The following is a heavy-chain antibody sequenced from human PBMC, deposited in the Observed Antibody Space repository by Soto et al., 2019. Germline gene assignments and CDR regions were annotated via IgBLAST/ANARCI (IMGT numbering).Heavy chain of an antibody. V-gene: IGHV4-39*01. CDR2: VYFNGNT. CDR3: ARRGGWFGELSFSNFDF. J-gene: IGHJ4*02. Sequence: SETLSLTCTVSRNSIISSNYYWGWIRQPPGKGLEWIGIVYFNGNTYYNPSLKSRVTISVDTSKNQFFLKLTSLTGADTAMYYCARRGGWFGELSFSNFDFWGQGALVTVYS. CDR1: RNSIISSNYY. D-gene: IGHD3-10*01.